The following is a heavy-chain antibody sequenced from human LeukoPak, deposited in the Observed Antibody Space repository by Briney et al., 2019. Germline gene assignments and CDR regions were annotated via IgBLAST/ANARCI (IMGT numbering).Heavy chain of an antibody. CDR1: GFTFSSYG. V-gene: IGHV3-33*01. CDR3: ARDGIAVAGTNYYYGMDV. Sequence: GGSLRPSCAASGFTFSSYGMHWVRQAPGKGLEWVAVIWYDGSNKYYADSVKGRFTISRDNSKNTLYLQMNSLRAEDTAVYYCARDGIAVAGTNYYYGMDVWGQGTTVTVSS. J-gene: IGHJ6*02. D-gene: IGHD6-19*01. CDR2: IWYDGSNK.